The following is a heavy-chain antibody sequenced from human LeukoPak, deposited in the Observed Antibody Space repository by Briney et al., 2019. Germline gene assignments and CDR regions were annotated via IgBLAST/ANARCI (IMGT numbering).Heavy chain of an antibody. D-gene: IGHD3-10*01. Sequence: GGSLRLSCAASGFTFSSYGMHWVRQAPGKGLEWVAVIWNDGSNKYYADSVKGRFTISRDNSKNTLYLQMNSLRVEDTAVYYCARDFLTIYDYWGQGTLVTASS. CDR1: GFTFSSYG. CDR3: ARDFLTIYDY. V-gene: IGHV3-33*01. J-gene: IGHJ4*02. CDR2: IWNDGSNK.